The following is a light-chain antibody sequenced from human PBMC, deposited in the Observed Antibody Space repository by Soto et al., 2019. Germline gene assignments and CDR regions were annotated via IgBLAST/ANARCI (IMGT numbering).Light chain of an antibody. J-gene: IGKJ1*01. CDR3: QQYESYSGT. CDR2: DAS. CDR1: QSVSAW. V-gene: IGKV1-5*01. Sequence: DIQMTQSPSTLSASVGDRVTITCRASQSVSAWLAWYQQKPGEAPKLLIYDASALQRGVPSRFSGSGSGTKFTLTIASLQPDDFATYYCQQYESYSGTFGPGTKVDIK.